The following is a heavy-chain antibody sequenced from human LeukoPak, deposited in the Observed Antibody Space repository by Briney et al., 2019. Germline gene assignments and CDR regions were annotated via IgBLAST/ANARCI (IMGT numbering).Heavy chain of an antibody. D-gene: IGHD4-17*01. CDR2: ISSSSSYI. V-gene: IGHV3-21*01. J-gene: IGHJ4*02. Sequence: GGSLRLSCAASGFTFSSYSMNWVRQAPGKGLEWVSSISSSSSYIYYADSVKGRFTISRDNAKNSLYLQMNSLRAEDTAVYYCARSYGDYGRAFDYWGQGTLVTVSS. CDR3: ARSYGDYGRAFDY. CDR1: GFTFSSYS.